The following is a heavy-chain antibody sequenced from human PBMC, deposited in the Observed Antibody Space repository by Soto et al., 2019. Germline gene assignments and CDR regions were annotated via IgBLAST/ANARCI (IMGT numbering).Heavy chain of an antibody. CDR1: GGTFSSYA. D-gene: IGHD3-10*01. Sequence: SVKVSCKASGGTFSSYAISWVRQAPGQGLEWMGGIIPIFGTANYAQKFQGRVTITADESTSTAYMELSSLRSEDTAVYYCAREDERITMVRGVYYYGMAVWGQGTTVTVSS. V-gene: IGHV1-69*13. J-gene: IGHJ6*02. CDR3: AREDERITMVRGVYYYGMAV. CDR2: IIPIFGTA.